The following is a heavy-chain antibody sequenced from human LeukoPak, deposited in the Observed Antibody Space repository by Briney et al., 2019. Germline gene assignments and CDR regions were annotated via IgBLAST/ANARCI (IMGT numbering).Heavy chain of an antibody. J-gene: IGHJ4*02. CDR1: GYTFTSYA. V-gene: IGHV1-3*03. Sequence: ASVKVSCKASGYTFTSYAMHWVRQAPGQRLEWMGWINADNGNTKYSQEFQGRVTITRDTSASTAYMELSSLRSEDMAVYYCARAPLTTEVFDYWGQGTLVTVSS. CDR3: ARAPLTTEVFDY. D-gene: IGHD4-11*01. CDR2: INADNGNT.